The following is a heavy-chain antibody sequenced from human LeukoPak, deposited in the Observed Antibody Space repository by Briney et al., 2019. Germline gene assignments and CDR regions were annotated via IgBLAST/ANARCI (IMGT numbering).Heavy chain of an antibody. CDR3: ARVIAVRGVIPGY. V-gene: IGHV1-69*13. Sequence: GASVKVSCKASGGTFSSYAISWVRQAPGQGLEWMGGIIPIFGTANYAQKFQGRVTITADESTSTAYMELSSLRSEDTAVYYCARVIAVRGVIPGYWGQGTLVAVSS. D-gene: IGHD3-10*01. J-gene: IGHJ4*02. CDR1: GGTFSSYA. CDR2: IIPIFGTA.